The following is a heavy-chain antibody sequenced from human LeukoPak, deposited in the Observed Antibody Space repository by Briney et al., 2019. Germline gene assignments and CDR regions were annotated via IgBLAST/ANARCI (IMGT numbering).Heavy chain of an antibody. V-gene: IGHV3-21*01. CDR2: ISSSSSYI. D-gene: IGHD1-7*01. CDR1: GFTFSSYS. CDR3: ARDLGEPPFENYGNY. J-gene: IGHJ4*02. Sequence: PGGSLRLSCAASGFTFSSYSMNWVRQAPGKGLEWVSSISSSSSYIYYAGSVKGRFTISRDNAKNSLHLQMNSLRAEDTAVYFCARDLGEPPFENYGNYWGQGTLVTVSS.